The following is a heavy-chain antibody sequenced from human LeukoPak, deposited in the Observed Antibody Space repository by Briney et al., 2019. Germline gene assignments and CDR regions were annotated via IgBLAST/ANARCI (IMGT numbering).Heavy chain of an antibody. CDR2: INHSGST. Sequence: PSETLSLTCAVYGGSFSGYYWSWIRQPPGKGLEWIGEINHSGSTNYNPSLKSRVTISVDTSKNQFSLKLSSVTAADTPVYYCARGILTRVVVVAATYAFDIWGQGTWSPSLQ. D-gene: IGHD2-15*01. CDR1: GGSFSGYY. CDR3: ARGILTRVVVVAATYAFDI. J-gene: IGHJ3*02. V-gene: IGHV4-34*01.